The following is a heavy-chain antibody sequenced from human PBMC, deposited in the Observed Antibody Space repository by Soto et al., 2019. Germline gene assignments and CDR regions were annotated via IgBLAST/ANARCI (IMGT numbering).Heavy chain of an antibody. CDR1: GYTFIGYY. CDR3: ARGGYSSSYYYYYGMDV. Sequence: ASVKVSCKASGYTFIGYYMHWVRQAPGQGLEWMGWINPNSGGTNYAQKFQGRVTMTRDTSISTAYMELSRLRSDDTAVYYCARGGYSSSYYYYYGMDVWGQGTTVTVSS. V-gene: IGHV1-2*02. D-gene: IGHD6-6*01. CDR2: INPNSGGT. J-gene: IGHJ6*02.